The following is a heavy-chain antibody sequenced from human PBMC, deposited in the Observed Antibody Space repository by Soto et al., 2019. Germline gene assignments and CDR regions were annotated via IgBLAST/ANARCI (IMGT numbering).Heavy chain of an antibody. CDR1: GGTFSSYT. V-gene: IGHV1-69*04. CDR3: AREMYYGYAKIGGETDY. J-gene: IGHJ4*02. Sequence: SVKVSCKASGGTFSSYTISWVRQAPGQGLEWMGRIIPILGIANYAQKFQGRVTITADKSTSTAYMELSSLRSEDTAVYYCAREMYYGYAKIGGETDYWGQGTLVTVSS. D-gene: IGHD3-3*01. CDR2: IIPILGIA.